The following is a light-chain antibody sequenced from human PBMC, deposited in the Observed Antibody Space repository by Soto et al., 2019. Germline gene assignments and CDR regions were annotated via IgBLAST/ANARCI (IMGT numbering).Light chain of an antibody. CDR1: QSITDW. J-gene: IGKJ1*01. V-gene: IGKV1-5*03. Sequence: DIQMTQSPSTLSASVGDRVTITCRASQSITDWLAWYQQKPGKAPKFLIYKASNLEGGVPSRFSGSGSGTEFTLTIGSVQPDDFATYYCQYWDNYSWTFGQGTKVEIK. CDR2: KAS. CDR3: QYWDNYSWT.